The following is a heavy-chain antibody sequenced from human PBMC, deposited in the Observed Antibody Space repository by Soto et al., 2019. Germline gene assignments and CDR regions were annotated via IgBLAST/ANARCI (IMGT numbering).Heavy chain of an antibody. CDR3: ARDLLGYCSSTSCYEAGWFDP. Sequence: SETLSLTCTVSGGSISSYYWSWIRQPPGKGLEWIGYIYYSGSTNYNPSLKSRVTISVDTSKNQFSLKLSSVTAADTAVYYCARDLLGYCSSTSCYEAGWFDPWGQGTLVTVSS. CDR2: IYYSGST. D-gene: IGHD2-2*01. CDR1: GGSISSYY. J-gene: IGHJ5*02. V-gene: IGHV4-59*01.